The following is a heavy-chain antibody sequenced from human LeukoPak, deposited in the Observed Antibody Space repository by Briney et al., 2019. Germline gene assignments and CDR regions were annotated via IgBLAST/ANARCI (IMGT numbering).Heavy chain of an antibody. CDR2: IYHSGST. J-gene: IGHJ3*02. CDR1: GGSISSGGYY. D-gene: IGHD2-2*01. CDR3: ARAPGRYCSSTSCYGDAFDI. Sequence: SETLSLTCTVSGGSISSGGYYWSWIRQPPGKGLEWIGYIYHSGSTYYNPSLKSRVTISVDRSKNQFSLKLSSVTAADTAVYYCARAPGRYCSSTSCYGDAFDIWGQGTMVTVSS. V-gene: IGHV4-30-2*01.